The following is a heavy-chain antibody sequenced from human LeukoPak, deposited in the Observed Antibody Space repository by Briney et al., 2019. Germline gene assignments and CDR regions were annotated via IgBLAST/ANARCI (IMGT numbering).Heavy chain of an antibody. CDR3: ARDPVDYDFWSGHFDY. CDR2: IYTSGSA. J-gene: IGHJ4*02. Sequence: PSETLSLTCTVSVGSISRGSYHCSWVRQPAGKGLEWIGRIYTSGSANYNPSLKSRVTISVDTSKNQFSLKLSSVTAADTAVYYCARDPVDYDFWSGHFDYWGQGTLVTVSS. D-gene: IGHD3-3*01. V-gene: IGHV4-61*02. CDR1: VGSISRGSYH.